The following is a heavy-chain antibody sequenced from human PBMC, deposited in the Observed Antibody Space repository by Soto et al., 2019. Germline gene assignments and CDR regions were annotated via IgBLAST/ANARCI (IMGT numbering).Heavy chain of an antibody. Sequence: PGGSLRLSCVVSGFTFSTYSINWVRQAPGKGLEWVSCISSRSGIYYADSVKGRFTISRDNAKNSVSLQMNSLRAEDTAVYYCAREYTAWPLAYGLDVWGQGTTVTVS. CDR2: ISSRSGI. CDR1: GFTFSTYS. D-gene: IGHD2-2*02. V-gene: IGHV3-21*01. J-gene: IGHJ6*02. CDR3: AREYTAWPLAYGLDV.